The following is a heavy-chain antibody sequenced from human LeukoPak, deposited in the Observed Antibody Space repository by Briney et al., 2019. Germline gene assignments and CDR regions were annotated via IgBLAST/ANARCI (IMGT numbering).Heavy chain of an antibody. Sequence: ASVKVSCKASGYTFINYYMHWVRQAPGQGLEWMGMINPSGGSTSSAQKFQGRVTMTRDTSTSTVYMELSSLRSEDTALYCCARSSGSGLDYWGQGTLVTVSS. V-gene: IGHV1-46*01. CDR2: INPSGGST. CDR3: ARSSGSGLDY. CDR1: GYTFINYY. D-gene: IGHD1-26*01. J-gene: IGHJ4*02.